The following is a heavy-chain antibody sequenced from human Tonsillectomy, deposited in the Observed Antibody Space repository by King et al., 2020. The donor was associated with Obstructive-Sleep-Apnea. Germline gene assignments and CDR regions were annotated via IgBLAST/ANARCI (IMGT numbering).Heavy chain of an antibody. D-gene: IGHD5-18*01. J-gene: IGHJ4*02. Sequence: EVQLVESGGGLVKPGGSLRLSCAASGFTFRNAWMSWVRQAPGKGLGWVGRIKSTTDGGTRDYAAPVKGRFTISRDDSKNTLYLQMNSLKTEDTAVYYCTTDQGTAMVIDYWGQGALVTVSS. CDR2: IKSTTDGGTR. V-gene: IGHV3-15*01. CDR3: TTDQGTAMVIDY. CDR1: GFTFRNAW.